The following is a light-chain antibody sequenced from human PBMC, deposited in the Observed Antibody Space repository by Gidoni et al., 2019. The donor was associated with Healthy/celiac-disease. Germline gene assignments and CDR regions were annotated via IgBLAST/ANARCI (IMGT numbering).Light chain of an antibody. CDR2: EDN. J-gene: IGLJ3*02. CDR1: SGSIASNY. V-gene: IGLV6-57*04. Sequence: NFMLTQPHSVSESPGKTVTISCPRSSGSIASNYVQWYQQRPGSDPTTVIDEDNQRPSGVPDRFSGSIDSSSNSASLTISGLKTEDEADYYCQSYDSSNPSWVFGGGTKLTVL. CDR3: QSYDSSNPSWV.